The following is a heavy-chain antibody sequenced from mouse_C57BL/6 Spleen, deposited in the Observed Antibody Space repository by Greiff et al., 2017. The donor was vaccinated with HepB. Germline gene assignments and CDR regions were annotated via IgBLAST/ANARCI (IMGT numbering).Heavy chain of an antibody. V-gene: IGHV1-76*01. CDR1: GYTFTDYY. Sequence: QVQLKESGAELVRPGASVKLSCKASGYTFTDYYINWVKQRPGQGLEWIARIYPGSGNTYYNEKFKGKATLTAEKSSSTAYMQLSSLTSEDSAVYFCAREGGLLDYWGQGTTRTVSS. D-gene: IGHD2-3*01. CDR2: IYPGSGNT. CDR3: AREGGLLDY. J-gene: IGHJ2*01.